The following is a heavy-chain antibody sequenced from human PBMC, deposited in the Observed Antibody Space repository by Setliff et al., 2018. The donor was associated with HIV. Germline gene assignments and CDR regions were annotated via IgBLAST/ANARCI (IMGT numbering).Heavy chain of an antibody. Sequence: PSETLSLTCAFYGASFTDYYWNWIRQPPGKGLEWIGEIHHTGHINYNPSFKSRVTMSLDMSTNQFSLKMASMTAADSAVYYCARHSLGNIGDYIRIGAIDIWGQGTMVTVSS. CDR2: IHHTGHI. J-gene: IGHJ3*02. D-gene: IGHD4-17*01. CDR3: ARHSLGNIGDYIRIGAIDI. CDR1: GASFTDYY. V-gene: IGHV4-34*01.